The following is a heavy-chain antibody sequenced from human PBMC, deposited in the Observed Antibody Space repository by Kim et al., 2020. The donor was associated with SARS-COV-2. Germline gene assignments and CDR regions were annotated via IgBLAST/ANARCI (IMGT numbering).Heavy chain of an antibody. V-gene: IGHV3-48*03. CDR1: GFSFSEFE. D-gene: IGHD3-10*01. Sequence: GGSLRLSCVGSGFSFSEFEMNCVRQAPGKALEWVSVISWSSGTVFYADSVKGRFTISRDNAKNSLYLEMNNLRVGDTAVYYCARGLAMGRPRWFEWGQGALVTVST. CDR2: ISWSSGTV. CDR3: ARGLAMGRPRWFE. J-gene: IGHJ1*01.